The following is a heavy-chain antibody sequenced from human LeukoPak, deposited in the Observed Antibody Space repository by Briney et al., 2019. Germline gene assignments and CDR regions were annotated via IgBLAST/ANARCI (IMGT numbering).Heavy chain of an antibody. Sequence: SETLSLTCTVSGGFISSGGYYWSWIRQHPGKGLEWIGYIYYSGSTYYNPSLKSRVTISVDTSKNQFSLKLSSVTAADTAVYYCARGGGYYYDSSGYLDYWGQGTLVTVSS. CDR3: ARGGGYYYDSSGYLDY. J-gene: IGHJ4*02. V-gene: IGHV4-31*03. CDR1: GGFISSGGYY. CDR2: IYYSGST. D-gene: IGHD3-22*01.